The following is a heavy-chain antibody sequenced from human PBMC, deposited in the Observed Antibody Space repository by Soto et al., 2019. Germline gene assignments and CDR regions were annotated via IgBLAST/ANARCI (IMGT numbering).Heavy chain of an antibody. V-gene: IGHV6-1*01. CDR3: VRESYGAFSFYGMDV. Sequence: PSETLSLTCAISGDRLFSNSAAWNWIRQSPSRGLEWLGRTYYRSKWYNDYAVSVRGRISINPDTPKNQFSLQLNSVTPEDTAVYYCVRESYGAFSFYGMDVWGQGTTVTASS. CDR1: GDRLFSNSAA. D-gene: IGHD4-17*01. CDR2: TYYRSKWYN. J-gene: IGHJ6*02.